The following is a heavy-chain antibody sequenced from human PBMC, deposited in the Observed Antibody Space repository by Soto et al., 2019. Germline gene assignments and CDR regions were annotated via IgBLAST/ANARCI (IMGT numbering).Heavy chain of an antibody. CDR2: IIPILGIA. J-gene: IGHJ6*02. D-gene: IGHD6-13*01. V-gene: IGHV1-69*08. Sequence: QVQLVQSGAEVKKPGSSVKVSCKASGGTFSSYTISWVRQAPGQGLEWMGRIIPILGIANYAQKFQGRVTITAXXSXSXXYMELSSLRSEDTAVYYCARDSSSWYSNYYYGMDVWGQGTTVTVSS. CDR3: ARDSSSWYSNYYYGMDV. CDR1: GGTFSSYT.